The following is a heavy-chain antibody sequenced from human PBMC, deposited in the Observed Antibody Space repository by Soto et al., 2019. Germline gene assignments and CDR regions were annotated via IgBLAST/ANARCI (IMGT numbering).Heavy chain of an antibody. Sequence: SETLSLTCAVYGGSFSGYYWSWIRQPPGKGLEWIGEISHSGSTNYNPSLKSRVTISVDTSKNQFSLKLSSVTAADTAVYYCARGTPPYYSSSWFDYWGQGTLVTVSS. CDR3: ARGTPPYYSSSWFDY. J-gene: IGHJ4*02. V-gene: IGHV4-34*01. CDR2: ISHSGST. D-gene: IGHD6-13*01. CDR1: GGSFSGYY.